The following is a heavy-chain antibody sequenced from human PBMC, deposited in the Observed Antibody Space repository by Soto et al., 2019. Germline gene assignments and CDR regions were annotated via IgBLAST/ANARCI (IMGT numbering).Heavy chain of an antibody. V-gene: IGHV1-69*13. CDR1: GGTFSSYA. J-gene: IGHJ4*02. CDR3: ARAYYYYDSSGYYLDY. CDR2: IIPIFGTA. D-gene: IGHD3-22*01. Sequence: RASVKVSCKASGGTFSSYAISWVRQAPGQGLEWMGGIIPIFGTANYAQKFQGRVTITADESTSTAYMELSSLRSEDTAVYYCARAYYYYDSSGYYLDYWGQRTLVTVSS.